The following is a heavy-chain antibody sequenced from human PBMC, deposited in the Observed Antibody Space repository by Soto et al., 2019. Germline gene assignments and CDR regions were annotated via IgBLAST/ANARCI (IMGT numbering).Heavy chain of an antibody. V-gene: IGHV4-4*07. CDR2: IYTSGST. Sequence: KPSETLSLTCTVSGGSISSYYWSWIRQPAGKGLEWIGRIYTSGSTNYNPSLKSRATMSVDTSKNQFSLKLSSVTAAGTAVYYCARDTWYSYDILTGYPKGGWFDPWGQGTLVTVSS. J-gene: IGHJ5*02. CDR1: GGSISSYY. CDR3: ARDTWYSYDILTGYPKGGWFDP. D-gene: IGHD3-9*01.